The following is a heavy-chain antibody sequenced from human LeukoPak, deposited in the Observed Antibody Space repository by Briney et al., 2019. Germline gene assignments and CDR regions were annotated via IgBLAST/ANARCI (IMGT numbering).Heavy chain of an antibody. CDR1: GYGFTTYW. CDR3: ARLGANQDNWFDP. V-gene: IGHV5-51*01. CDR2: IYPADSDT. J-gene: IGHJ5*02. D-gene: IGHD1-14*01. Sequence: GESLKISCKGSGYGFTTYWIGWVRQMPGKGLEWMGIIYPADSDTRYSPSFQGQVTISADKSISTAYLQWSSLKASDTAMYYCARLGANQDNWFDPWGQGTLVTVSS.